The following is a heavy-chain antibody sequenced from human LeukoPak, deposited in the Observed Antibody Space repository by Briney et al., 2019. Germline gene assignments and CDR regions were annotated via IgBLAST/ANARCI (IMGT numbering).Heavy chain of an antibody. CDR1: GFTFSSYW. CDR3: ARDETPGITIIVENAFDI. J-gene: IGHJ3*02. Sequence: GGSLRLSCAASGFTFSSYWMSWVRQAPGKGLEWVANIKQDGSEKYYVDSVKGRFTISRDNAKNSLYLQMNSLRAEDTAAYYCARDETPGITIIVENAFDIWGQGTMVTVSS. V-gene: IGHV3-7*03. CDR2: IKQDGSEK. D-gene: IGHD3-22*01.